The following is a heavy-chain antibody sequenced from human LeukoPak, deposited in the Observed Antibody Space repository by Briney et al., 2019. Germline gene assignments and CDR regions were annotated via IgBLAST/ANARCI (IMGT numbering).Heavy chain of an antibody. CDR3: ARHAYSGVATVDRFDY. Sequence: SETLSLTCTVSGGSISSYYWSWIRQPAGKGLEWIGRIYTSGSTNYNPSLKSRVTMSVDTSKNQFSLKLSSVTAADTAVYYCARHAYSGVATVDRFDYWGQGTLVTVSS. D-gene: IGHD5-12*01. V-gene: IGHV4-4*07. CDR1: GGSISSYY. J-gene: IGHJ4*02. CDR2: IYTSGST.